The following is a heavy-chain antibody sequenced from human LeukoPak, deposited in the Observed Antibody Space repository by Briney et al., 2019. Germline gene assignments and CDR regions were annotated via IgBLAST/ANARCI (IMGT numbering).Heavy chain of an antibody. CDR3: ARAPRGYSYGALFDY. V-gene: IGHV3-23*01. D-gene: IGHD5-18*01. J-gene: IGHJ4*02. Sequence: GGSLRLSCAASGFTFSSYAMSWVRQAPGKGLPWVSAISGSGGSTYYADSVKGRFTISRDNSKNTLYLQMNSLRAEDTAVYYCARAPRGYSYGALFDYWGQGTLVTVSS. CDR1: GFTFSSYA. CDR2: ISGSGGST.